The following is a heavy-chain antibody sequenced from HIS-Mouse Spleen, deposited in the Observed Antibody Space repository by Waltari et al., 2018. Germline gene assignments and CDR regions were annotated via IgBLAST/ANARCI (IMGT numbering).Heavy chain of an antibody. CDR2: IYYSGST. CDR3: AREIPYSSSWYDWYFDL. Sequence: QLQLPESGPGLVKPSATLSLTCPVSGGPIRSRSYYWGWIRQPPGKGLEWIGSIYYSGSTYYNPSLKSRVTISVDTSKNQFSLKLSSVTAADTAVYYCAREIPYSSSWYDWYFDLWGRGTLVTVSS. D-gene: IGHD6-13*01. CDR1: GGPIRSRSYY. J-gene: IGHJ2*01. V-gene: IGHV4-39*07.